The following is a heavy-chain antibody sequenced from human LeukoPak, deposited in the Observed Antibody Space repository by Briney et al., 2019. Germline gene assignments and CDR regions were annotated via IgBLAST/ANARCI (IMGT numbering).Heavy chain of an antibody. D-gene: IGHD1-26*01. CDR1: GFTFSSYA. CDR2: ISYDGSNK. CDR3: ARHDSGAFDI. V-gene: IGHV3-30-3*01. J-gene: IGHJ3*02. Sequence: GRSLRLSCAASGFTFSSYAMHWVRQAPGKGLEWVAVISYDGSNKYYADSVKGRFTISRDNSKNTLYLQMNSLRAADTAVYYCARHDSGAFDIWGQGTMVTVSS.